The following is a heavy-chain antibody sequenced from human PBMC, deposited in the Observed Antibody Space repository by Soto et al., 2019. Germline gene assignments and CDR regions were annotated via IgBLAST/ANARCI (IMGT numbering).Heavy chain of an antibody. CDR2: ISDRAPTT. Sequence: GGSLRLSCSASGVTFTRHDVSWVRQAPGKGLEWVSAISDRAPTTFYADSVKGRFIISRDISKSTLYLQMNSLTAGDTAIYYCAKMTCDHSPGGDCWGPGTLVTVSS. CDR3: AKMTCDHSPGGDC. J-gene: IGHJ4*02. CDR1: GVTFTRHD. D-gene: IGHD1-26*01. V-gene: IGHV3-23*01.